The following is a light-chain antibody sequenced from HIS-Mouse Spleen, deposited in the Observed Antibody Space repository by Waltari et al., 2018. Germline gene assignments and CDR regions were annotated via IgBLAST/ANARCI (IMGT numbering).Light chain of an antibody. Sequence: EIVMTQSPATLSVSPGERATLSCRASQSVSSNLAWYQQKPGQAPRLLIYGASTMATCIPARFSGSGSGTEFTLTISSMQSEDFAVYYCQQYNNWPPWTFGQGTKVEIK. J-gene: IGKJ1*01. CDR1: QSVSSN. CDR3: QQYNNWPPWT. V-gene: IGKV3-15*01. CDR2: GAS.